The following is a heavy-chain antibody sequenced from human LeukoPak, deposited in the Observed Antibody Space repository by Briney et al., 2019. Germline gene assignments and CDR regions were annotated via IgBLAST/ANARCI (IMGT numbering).Heavy chain of an antibody. CDR3: ARRLLWFGEFGY. V-gene: IGHV4-34*01. CDR2: INHSGST. J-gene: IGHJ4*02. CDR1: GGSFSGYY. D-gene: IGHD3-10*01. Sequence: PSETLSLTCAVYGGSFSGYYWSWIRQPPGKGLEWIGEINHSGSTNYNPSLKSRVTISVDTSKNQFSLKLSSVTAADTAVYYCARRLLWFGEFGYWGQGTLVTVSS.